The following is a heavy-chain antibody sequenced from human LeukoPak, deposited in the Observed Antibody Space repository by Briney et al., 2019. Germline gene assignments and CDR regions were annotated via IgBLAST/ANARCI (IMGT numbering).Heavy chain of an antibody. CDR1: GYTFTSYA. V-gene: IGHV1-3*01. Sequence: ASVKVSCKASGYTFTSYAMHWVRQAPGQRLEWMGWINAGNGNTNYAQKLQGRVTMTTDTSTSTAYMELRSLRSDDTAVYYCARVMRNYYDSTSDWFDPWGQGTLVTVSS. J-gene: IGHJ5*02. D-gene: IGHD3-22*01. CDR3: ARVMRNYYDSTSDWFDP. CDR2: INAGNGNT.